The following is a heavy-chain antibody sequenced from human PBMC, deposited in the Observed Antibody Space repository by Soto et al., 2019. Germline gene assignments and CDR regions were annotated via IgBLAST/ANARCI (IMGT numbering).Heavy chain of an antibody. CDR3: ARIVVVVADYYYYGMDV. CDR1: GGSISSSSYY. Sequence: SETLSLTCTVSGGSISSSSYYWGWIRQPPGKGLEWIGSIYYSGRTCYNPSLKSRVTISVDTSKNQFSLKLSSVTAADTAVYYCARIVVVVADYYYYGMDVWGQGTTVTVSS. CDR2: IYYSGRT. V-gene: IGHV4-39*01. D-gene: IGHD2-15*01. J-gene: IGHJ6*02.